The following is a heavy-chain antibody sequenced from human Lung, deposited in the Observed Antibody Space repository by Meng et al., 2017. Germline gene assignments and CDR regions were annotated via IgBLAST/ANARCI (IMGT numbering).Heavy chain of an antibody. D-gene: IGHD4-17*01. CDR3: AVMGLYGDYDNWYFDL. V-gene: IGHV1-18*01. J-gene: IGHJ2*01. CDR2: ISTYNGNT. Sequence: QVQLVQSGAEVKKPGASGKVSCKDSGYTFIRYGISWVRQAPGQGLEWMGWISTYNGNTNYAQKFRGRVTMTTDTSTSTAYMELRSLRSDDTAVYYCAVMGLYGDYDNWYFDLWGRGTLVTVSS. CDR1: GYTFIRYG.